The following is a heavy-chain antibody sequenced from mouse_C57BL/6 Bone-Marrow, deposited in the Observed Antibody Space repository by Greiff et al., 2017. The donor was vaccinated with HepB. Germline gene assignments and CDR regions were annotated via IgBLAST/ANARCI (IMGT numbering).Heavy chain of an antibody. CDR1: GYTFTSYW. V-gene: IGHV1-55*01. D-gene: IGHD2-2*01. Sequence: QVQLKQPGAELVKPGASVKMSCKASGYTFTSYWITWVKQRPGQGLEWIGDIYPGSGSTNYNEKFKSKATLTVDTSSSTAYMQLSSLTSEDSAVYYCARDWDGGLRRGAWFAYWGQGTLVTVSA. CDR3: ARDWDGGLRRGAWFAY. CDR2: IYPGSGST. J-gene: IGHJ3*01.